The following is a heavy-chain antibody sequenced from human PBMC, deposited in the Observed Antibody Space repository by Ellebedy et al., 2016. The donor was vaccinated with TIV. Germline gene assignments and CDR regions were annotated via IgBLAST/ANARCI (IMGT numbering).Heavy chain of an antibody. CDR2: IHYSGST. CDR1: DGSTSGYY. J-gene: IGHJ3*02. CDR3: ARRKITIFGVTDAFDI. V-gene: IGHV4-59*01. Sequence: MPGGSLRLSCTVSDGSTSGYYWSWIRQPPGKGLEWIGYIHYSGSTNYNPALKSRVTISVNTSKNQFSLKLSSVTAADTAVYYCARRKITIFGVTDAFDIWGQGTVVTVSS. D-gene: IGHD3-3*01.